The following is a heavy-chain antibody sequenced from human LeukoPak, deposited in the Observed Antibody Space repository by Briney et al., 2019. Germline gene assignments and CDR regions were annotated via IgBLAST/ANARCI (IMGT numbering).Heavy chain of an antibody. V-gene: IGHV3-23*01. CDR3: AKRRGRGIAAAGTFDY. CDR1: GFTFSSYA. Sequence: GGSLRLSCAASGFTFSSYATSWVRQAPGKGLEWVSAISGSGGSTYYADSVKGRFTISRDNSKNTLYLQMNSLRAEDTAVYYCAKRRGRGIAAAGTFDYWGQGTLVTVSS. CDR2: ISGSGGST. J-gene: IGHJ4*02. D-gene: IGHD6-13*01.